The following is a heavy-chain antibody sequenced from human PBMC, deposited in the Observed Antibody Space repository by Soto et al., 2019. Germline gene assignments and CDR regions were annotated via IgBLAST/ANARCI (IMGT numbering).Heavy chain of an antibody. J-gene: IGHJ4*02. CDR3: AKDLIRSEYYDFWSGPDY. CDR1: GFTFSSYA. D-gene: IGHD3-3*01. V-gene: IGHV3-23*01. CDR2: ISGSGGST. Sequence: GGSLRLSCAASGFTFSSYAMSWVRHAPGKGLEWVSAISGSGGSTYYADSVKGRFTISRDNSKNTLYLQMNSLRAEDTAVYYCAKDLIRSEYYDFWSGPDYWGQGTLVTVSS.